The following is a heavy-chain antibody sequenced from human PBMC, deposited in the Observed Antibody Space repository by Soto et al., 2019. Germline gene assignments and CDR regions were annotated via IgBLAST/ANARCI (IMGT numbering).Heavy chain of an antibody. CDR1: GGSISSYY. J-gene: IGHJ6*03. Sequence: SETLSLTCTVSGGSISSYYWSWIRQPPGKGLEWIGYIYYSGSTNCNPSLQGRVTMTRDTSTSTVYMELSSLRSEDTAVYYCARDGYCSGGSCYSVVYYYYYMDVWGKGTTVTVSS. V-gene: IGHV4-59*01. CDR2: IYYSGST. D-gene: IGHD2-15*01. CDR3: ARDGYCSGGSCYSVVYYYYYMDV.